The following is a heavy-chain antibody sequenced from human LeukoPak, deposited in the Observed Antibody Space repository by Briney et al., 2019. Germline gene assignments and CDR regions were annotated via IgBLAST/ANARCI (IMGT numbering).Heavy chain of an antibody. Sequence: SETLSLTCTVSGGSISSSSYYWGWIRQPPGKGLEWIGSIYYGGSSYYNPSLKSRVTISVDTSKNQFSLKLSSVTAADTAVYYCARDKTSGYDFDYWGQGTLVTVSS. CDR1: GGSISSSSYY. CDR3: ARDKTSGYDFDY. D-gene: IGHD5-12*01. CDR2: IYYGGSS. V-gene: IGHV4-39*07. J-gene: IGHJ4*02.